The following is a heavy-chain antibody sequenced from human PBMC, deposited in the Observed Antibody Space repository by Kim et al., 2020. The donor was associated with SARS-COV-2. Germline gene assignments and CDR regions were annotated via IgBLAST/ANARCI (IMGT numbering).Heavy chain of an antibody. D-gene: IGHD6-13*01. J-gene: IGHJ4*02. CDR2: T. V-gene: IGHV4-39*01. Sequence: TSYTPSLKSRVTISVDTSKNQFSRKLSSVTAADTAVYYCARLQQLTVCDYWGQGTLVTVSS. CDR3: ARLQQLTVCDY.